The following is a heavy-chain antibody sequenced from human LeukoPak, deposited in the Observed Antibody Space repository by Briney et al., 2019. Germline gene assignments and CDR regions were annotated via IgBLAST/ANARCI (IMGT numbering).Heavy chain of an antibody. J-gene: IGHJ4*02. CDR2: IYPGDSDT. V-gene: IGHV5-51*01. CDR1: GYSFTSYW. CDR3: ARSTYYYDSSGYYYVY. Sequence: GESLKISCKGSGYSFTSYWIGWVRQIPGKGLEWMGIIYPGDSDTRYSPSSQGQVTISADKSISTAYLQWSSLKASDTAMYYCARSTYYYDSSGYYYVYWGQGTLVTVSS. D-gene: IGHD3-22*01.